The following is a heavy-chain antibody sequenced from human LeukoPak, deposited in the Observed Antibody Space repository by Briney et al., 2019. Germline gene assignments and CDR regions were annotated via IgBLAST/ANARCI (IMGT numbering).Heavy chain of an antibody. V-gene: IGHV3-23*01. CDR3: AGHCGGDCYSYFDY. J-gene: IGHJ4*02. D-gene: IGHD2-21*02. CDR2: ISGSGGST. Sequence: GGSLRLSCAAFGFTFSSYAMSWVRQAPGKGLERVSGISGSGGSTHYADSVKGRFTISRDNSKNMLYLQMNSLRAEDTAVYYCAGHCGGDCYSYFDYWGQGTLVTVSS. CDR1: GFTFSSYA.